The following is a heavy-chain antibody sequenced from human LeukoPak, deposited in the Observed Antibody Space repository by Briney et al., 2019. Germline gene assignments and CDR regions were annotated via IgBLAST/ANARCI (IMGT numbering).Heavy chain of an antibody. CDR2: ISAYNGNT. CDR3: ARVVDRGVTSYYYYMDV. D-gene: IGHD3-10*01. Sequence: ASVKVSCKASGYTFTSYGISWVRQAPGQGLEWMGWISAYNGNTNYAQKLQGRVTMTTDTSTSTAYMELRSLRSDDTAVYYCARVVDRGVTSYYYYMDVWGKGTTVTVSS. V-gene: IGHV1-18*01. J-gene: IGHJ6*03. CDR1: GYTFTSYG.